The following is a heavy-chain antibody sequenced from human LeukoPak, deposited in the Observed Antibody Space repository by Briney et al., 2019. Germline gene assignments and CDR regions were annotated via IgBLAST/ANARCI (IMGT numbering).Heavy chain of an antibody. CDR3: ARGVICTTGTTFDY. D-gene: IGHD1-1*01. CDR2: INHSGST. J-gene: IGHJ4*02. V-gene: IGHV4-34*01. CDR1: GGSFSGYY. Sequence: SETLSLTCAVYGGSFSGYYWSWIRQPPGKGLEWIGEINHSGSTNYNPSLKSRVTISVDTSKNQFSLKLSSVTAADTAVYYCARGVICTTGTTFDYWGQGTLVTVSS.